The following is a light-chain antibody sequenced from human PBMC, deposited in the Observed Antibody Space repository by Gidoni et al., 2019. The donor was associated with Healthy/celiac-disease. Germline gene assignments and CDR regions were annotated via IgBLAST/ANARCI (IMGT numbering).Light chain of an antibody. CDR2: GAS. V-gene: IGKV3-20*01. CDR1: QSVSSSY. J-gene: IGKJ2*01. CDR3: QQYGSSGVYT. Sequence: EIVLTQSPGTLSLSPGERATLSCRASQSVSSSYLAWYPQNPGQAPRLLIYGASSRATGIPDRFSGSVSGTDFTLTISRLEPEDLAVYYWQQYGSSGVYTFXXXTKLEIK.